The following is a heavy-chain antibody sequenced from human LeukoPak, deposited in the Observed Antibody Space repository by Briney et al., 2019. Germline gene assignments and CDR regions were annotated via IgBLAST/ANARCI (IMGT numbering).Heavy chain of an antibody. D-gene: IGHD1-26*01. Sequence: QPGGSLRLSCAASGFTFNNYAMTWVRQAPGKGLEWVSAITNSGGSTYYADSVKGRFTISRDNSKNTLYLQMNSLRAEDTAVYYCARAVGATSYYFDYWGQGTLVTVSS. CDR1: GFTFNNYA. CDR3: ARAVGATSYYFDY. V-gene: IGHV3-23*01. J-gene: IGHJ4*02. CDR2: ITNSGGST.